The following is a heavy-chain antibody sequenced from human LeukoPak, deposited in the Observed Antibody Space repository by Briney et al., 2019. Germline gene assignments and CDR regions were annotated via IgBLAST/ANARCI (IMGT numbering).Heavy chain of an antibody. Sequence: ASVKVSCEASGYTFTGYYMHWVRQAPGQGLEWMGWINPNSGGTNYAQKFQGRVTMTRDTSISTAYMELSRLRSDDTAVYYCARDRGQWLFRYFQHWGQGTLVTVSS. V-gene: IGHV1-2*02. J-gene: IGHJ1*01. D-gene: IGHD6-19*01. CDR3: ARDRGQWLFRYFQH. CDR1: GYTFTGYY. CDR2: INPNSGGT.